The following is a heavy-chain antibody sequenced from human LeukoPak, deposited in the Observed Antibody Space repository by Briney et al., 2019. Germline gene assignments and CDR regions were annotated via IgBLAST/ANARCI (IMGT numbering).Heavy chain of an antibody. V-gene: IGHV3-33*01. Sequence: LAGRSLRLSCAASGFTFSSYGMHWVRQAPGKGLEWVAVIWYDGSNKYYADSVKGRFTISRDNSKNTLYLQMNSLRAEDTAVYYCARGYYYDSSGYLGDWGQGTLVTVSS. CDR1: GFTFSSYG. D-gene: IGHD3-22*01. CDR2: IWYDGSNK. J-gene: IGHJ4*02. CDR3: ARGYYYDSSGYLGD.